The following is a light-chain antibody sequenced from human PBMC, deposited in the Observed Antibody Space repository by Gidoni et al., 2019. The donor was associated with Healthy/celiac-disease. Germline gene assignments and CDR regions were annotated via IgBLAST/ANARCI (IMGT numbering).Light chain of an antibody. J-gene: IGKJ4*01. V-gene: IGKV3-11*01. CDR3: QQRSNWPPLLT. CDR2: DAS. CDR1: QSVSSY. Sequence: IVLTQSPTTLSLSPGERATLSCRASQSVSSYLAWYQQKPGQAPRLLIYDASNRATGIPARFSGSGSGTDFTLTISSLEPEDFAVYYCQQRSNWPPLLTFXGXTKVEIK.